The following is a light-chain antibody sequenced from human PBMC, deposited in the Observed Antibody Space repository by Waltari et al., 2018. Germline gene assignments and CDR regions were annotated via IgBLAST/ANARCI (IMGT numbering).Light chain of an antibody. Sequence: DIVMTQSPLSLPVTPGEPASISCRSSQSLLHSNGYNYLDWYLQTPGQSPQLLIYLGSNRASGVPDRFSGSGSGTDFTLKISRVEAEDVWVYYCMQALQTPYTFGQGTKLEIK. CDR1: QSLLHSNGYNY. V-gene: IGKV2-28*01. J-gene: IGKJ2*01. CDR3: MQALQTPYT. CDR2: LGS.